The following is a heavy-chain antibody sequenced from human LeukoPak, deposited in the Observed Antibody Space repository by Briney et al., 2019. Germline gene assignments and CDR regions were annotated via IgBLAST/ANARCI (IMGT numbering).Heavy chain of an antibody. D-gene: IGHD2-2*01. V-gene: IGHV1-2*02. J-gene: IGHJ6*02. Sequence: ASVKVSCKASGYTFTGYYMHWVRQAPGQGLEWMGWINPNSGCTNYAQKFQGRVTMTRDTSISTAYMELSRLRSDDTAVYYCARAKFHCSSASCYSFYGMDVWGQGTTVTVSS. CDR1: GYTFTGYY. CDR2: INPNSGCT. CDR3: ARAKFHCSSASCYSFYGMDV.